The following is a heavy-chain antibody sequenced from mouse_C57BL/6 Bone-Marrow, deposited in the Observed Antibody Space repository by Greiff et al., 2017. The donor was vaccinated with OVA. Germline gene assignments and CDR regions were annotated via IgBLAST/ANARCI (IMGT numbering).Heavy chain of an antibody. J-gene: IGHJ3*01. Sequence: VQRVESGAELARPGASVKMSCKASGYTFTSYTMHWVKQRPGQGLEWIGYINPSSGYTKYNHKFNDKATLTVDKSSSTAYMRLDGLATEDSAVYCCEIGLDFAYWGKGTMVTVSA. CDR3: EIGLDFAY. CDR2: INPSSGYT. CDR1: GYTFTSYT. D-gene: IGHD2-2*01. V-gene: IGHV1-4*01.